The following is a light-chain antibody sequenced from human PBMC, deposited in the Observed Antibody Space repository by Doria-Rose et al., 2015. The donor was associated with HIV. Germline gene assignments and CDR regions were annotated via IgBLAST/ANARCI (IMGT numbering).Light chain of an antibody. CDR3: RQYGTSWT. CDR2: DGS. CDR1: QSFSSTY. Sequence: EIVLTQSPGTLSLSPGERATLSCRASQSFSSTYLAWYQQKPGQAPGLLIYDGSTRATGIPDRFSASGSGTDFTLTINRLEPEDFALYYCRQYGTSWTLGQGTKAEI. J-gene: IGKJ1*01. V-gene: IGKV3-20*01.